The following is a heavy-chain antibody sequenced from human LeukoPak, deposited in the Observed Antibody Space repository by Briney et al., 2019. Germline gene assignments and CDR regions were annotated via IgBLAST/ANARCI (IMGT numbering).Heavy chain of an antibody. D-gene: IGHD7-27*01. J-gene: IGHJ4*02. CDR3: ARVGRPALGIGGLFDY. CDR2: VSSSGSS. CDR1: GDSISSGTYY. V-gene: IGHV4-61*02. Sequence: KPSQTLSLTCTVSGDSISSGTYYWSWIRQPAGKGLEWIGRVSSSGSSNYDPSLKSRVTISIDTSKNQFSLKLSSVTAADTAVYYCARVGRPALGIGGLFDYWGQGTLVTVSS.